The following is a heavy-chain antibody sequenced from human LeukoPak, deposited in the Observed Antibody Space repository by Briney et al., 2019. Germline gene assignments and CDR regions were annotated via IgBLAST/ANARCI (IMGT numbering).Heavy chain of an antibody. CDR3: ARGEAALIDY. V-gene: IGHV4-59*11. CDR1: GGSISSHY. CDR2: IYYSGST. Sequence: SETLSLTCTVSGGSISSHYWSWIRQPPGKGLEWIGYIYYSGSTNYNPSLKSRVTISVDTSKNQFSLKLSSVTAADTAVYYCARGEAALIDYWGQGTLVTVSS. D-gene: IGHD6-6*01. J-gene: IGHJ4*02.